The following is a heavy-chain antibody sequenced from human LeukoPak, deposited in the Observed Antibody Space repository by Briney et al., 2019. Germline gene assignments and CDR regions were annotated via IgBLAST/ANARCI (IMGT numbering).Heavy chain of an antibody. CDR2: INPNSGGT. V-gene: IGHV1-2*02. CDR3: ARGRRLYYDFWSGYGDVFDY. Sequence: ASVKVYCKASGYTFTGYYMHWVRQAPGQGLEWMGWINPNSGGTNYAQKFQGRVTMTRDTSISTAYMELSRLRSDDTAVYYCARGRRLYYDFWSGYGDVFDYWGQGTLVTVSS. D-gene: IGHD3-3*01. J-gene: IGHJ4*02. CDR1: GYTFTGYY.